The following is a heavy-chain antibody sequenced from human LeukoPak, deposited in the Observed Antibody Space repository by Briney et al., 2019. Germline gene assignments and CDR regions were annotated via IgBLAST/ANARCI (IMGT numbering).Heavy chain of an antibody. CDR2: VNRDGSFT. D-gene: IGHD5-24*01. J-gene: IGHJ4*02. V-gene: IGHV3-74*01. CDR1: GFTLRSYR. Sequence: GRSLRLSCAPSGFTLRSYRMHWGSHTPGKGPEWVSRVNRDGSFTNYADSVKGRFTFSRTHAKNTLYLQISSLRAENTAVYFCVRDGDAFNFDYWGQGSLVTVSS. CDR3: VRDGDAFNFDY.